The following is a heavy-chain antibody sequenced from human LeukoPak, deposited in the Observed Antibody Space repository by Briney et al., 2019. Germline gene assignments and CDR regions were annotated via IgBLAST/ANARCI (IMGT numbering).Heavy chain of an antibody. CDR3: AKSRSDVVDY. Sequence: GGSLRLSCAASGFTFSNYWVHWVRQPPGEGLVWVSRINTDGSSTTYADSVKGRFTISRDNSKNTLYLQMNSLRAEDTAVYYCAKSRSDVVDYWGQGTLVTVSS. V-gene: IGHV3-74*01. D-gene: IGHD3-3*01. CDR2: INTDGSST. CDR1: GFTFSNYW. J-gene: IGHJ4*02.